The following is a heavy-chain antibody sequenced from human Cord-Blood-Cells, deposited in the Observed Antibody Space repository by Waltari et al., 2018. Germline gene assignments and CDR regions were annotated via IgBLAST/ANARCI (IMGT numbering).Heavy chain of an antibody. D-gene: IGHD3-9*01. V-gene: IGHV5-51*01. J-gene: IGHJ3*02. Sequence: EVQLVQSGAEVKKPGESLKISCKGSGYSFTSYWIGWVRQMPGKGLEWMGIIYRGDSDTRDSPSFPGQVTISADESISTAYLQWSSLKASDTAMYYCARQRGYYDILTGYYAFDIWGQGTMVTVSS. CDR2: IYRGDSDT. CDR1: GYSFTSYW. CDR3: ARQRGYYDILTGYYAFDI.